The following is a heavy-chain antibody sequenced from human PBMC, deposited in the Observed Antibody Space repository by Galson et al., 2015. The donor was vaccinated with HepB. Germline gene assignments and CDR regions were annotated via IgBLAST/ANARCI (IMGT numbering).Heavy chain of an antibody. CDR3: ARWGGYCSSTSCPDAFDI. CDR1: GFTPSTYA. CDR2: ISYDGSNK. Sequence: SLRPPCAPSGFTPSTYATHCAPPAPGKGLEWVAVISYDGSNKYYADSVKGRFTISRDNSKNTLYLQMNSLRAEDTAVYYCARWGGYCSSTSCPDAFDIWGQGTMVTVSS. D-gene: IGHD2-2*01. V-gene: IGHV3-30-3*01. J-gene: IGHJ3*02.